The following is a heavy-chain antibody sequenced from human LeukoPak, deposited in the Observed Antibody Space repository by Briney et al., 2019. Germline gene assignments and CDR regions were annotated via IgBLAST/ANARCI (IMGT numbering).Heavy chain of an antibody. V-gene: IGHV4-59*12. D-gene: IGHD3-22*01. CDR2: IYYSGST. CDR1: GGSISYYY. Sequence: SETLSFTCSVSGGSISYYYWSWIRQPPGQGLEWIGYIYYSGSTSYNPSLKSRVTISVDTSKNQFSLKLNSVTAADTAVYYCARDGSAYYYFKNWGQGALVTVSS. J-gene: IGHJ4*02. CDR3: ARDGSAYYYFKN.